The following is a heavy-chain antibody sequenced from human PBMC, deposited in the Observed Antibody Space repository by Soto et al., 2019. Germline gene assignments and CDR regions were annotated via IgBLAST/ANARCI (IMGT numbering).Heavy chain of an antibody. V-gene: IGHV3-7*05. CDR3: AIDWGTPGRGSAVGYYYHYGMDV. CDR1: EFTFNTYW. Sequence: EVQLVESGGGLVQPGGSLRLSCLASEFTFNTYWMNWVRQAPGKGLEWVANIKDDGSEKYYVDSVKGRFTIYRDNAKNSLYLKMNSLRGEDTAVYYCAIDWGTPGRGSAVGYYYHYGMDVWGQGTTVTGSS. D-gene: IGHD6-13*01. J-gene: IGHJ6*02. CDR2: IKDDGSEK.